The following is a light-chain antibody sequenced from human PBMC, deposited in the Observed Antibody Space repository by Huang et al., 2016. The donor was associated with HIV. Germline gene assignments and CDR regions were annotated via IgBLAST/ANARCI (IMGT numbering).Light chain of an antibody. CDR1: QNITNNF. V-gene: IGKV3-20*01. J-gene: IGKJ4*01. CDR2: GAS. Sequence: DIVLTQSPGTLSLSPRERAALSCRASQNITNNFLAWYQQRYGQTPRLLIYGASNRAMGIPDRFSGSGSGTDFTLIISRLEPQDSAVYYCQQYLSSPLTFGGGTNVEIK. CDR3: QQYLSSPLT.